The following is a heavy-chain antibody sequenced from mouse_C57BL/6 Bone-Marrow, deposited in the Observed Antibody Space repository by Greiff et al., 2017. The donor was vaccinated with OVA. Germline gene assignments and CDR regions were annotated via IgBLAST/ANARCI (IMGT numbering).Heavy chain of an antibody. CDR2: INPYNGGT. CDR1: GYTFTDYY. D-gene: IGHD2-4*01. Sequence: VQLQQSGPVLVQPGASVKMSCKASGYTFTDYYMNWVKQSHGKSLEWIGVINPYNGGTSYNQKFKGKATLTVDKSSSTAYMELNSLTAEDAAGDDCVDDYDGAWCAYGGQGTLVTVSA. V-gene: IGHV1-19*01. CDR3: VDDYDGAWCAY. J-gene: IGHJ3*01.